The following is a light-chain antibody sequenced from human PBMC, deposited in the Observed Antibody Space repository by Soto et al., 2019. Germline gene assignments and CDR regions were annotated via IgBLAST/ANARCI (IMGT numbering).Light chain of an antibody. Sequence: EIVLTPSPGPPSLSPGERAPLSCRVSQSVSRYLAWYQQKPGQPPRLLMYEASTRATGIPARFSGAGSGTDFTLTISSLEPEDFAVYYCQQRSDWPWTSGQGTKVDIK. CDR2: EAS. V-gene: IGKV3-11*01. CDR1: QSVSRY. CDR3: QQRSDWPWT. J-gene: IGKJ1*01.